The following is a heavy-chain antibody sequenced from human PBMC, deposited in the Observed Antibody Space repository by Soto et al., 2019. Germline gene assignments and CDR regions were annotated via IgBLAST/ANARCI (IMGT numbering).Heavy chain of an antibody. D-gene: IGHD6-13*01. Sequence: PGGSLRLSCAASGFIFSDYAMTWVRQAPGKGLQWVSSMSGSSGITYYADSVKGRFTISRDSSKNTLFLLMNSLRADDTAMYYCAKGYSNSWHLPDHWGQGTLVTVSS. CDR3: AKGYSNSWHLPDH. CDR2: MSGSSGIT. J-gene: IGHJ4*02. CDR1: GFIFSDYA. V-gene: IGHV3-23*01.